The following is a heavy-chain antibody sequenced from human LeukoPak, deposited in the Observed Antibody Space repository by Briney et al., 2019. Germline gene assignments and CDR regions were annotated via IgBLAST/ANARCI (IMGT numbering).Heavy chain of an antibody. V-gene: IGHV4-34*01. J-gene: IGHJ4*02. D-gene: IGHD5-24*01. CDR1: GGSFSGYY. CDR2: INHSGST. CDR3: ARAWDGYNYLDY. Sequence: SETLSLTCAVYGGSFSGYYWSWIRQPPGKGLEWIGEINHSGSTNYNPSLKSRVTISVDTSKNQFSLNLSSVTAADTAVYYCARAWDGYNYLDYWGQGTLVTVSS.